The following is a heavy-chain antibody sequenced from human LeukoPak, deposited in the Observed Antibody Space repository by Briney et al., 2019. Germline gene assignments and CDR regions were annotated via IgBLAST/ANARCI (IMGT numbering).Heavy chain of an antibody. D-gene: IGHD4-17*01. CDR2: INPSGGST. CDR1: VYTFTSYL. CDR3: ARDSADYGDYDY. V-gene: IGHV1-46*01. Sequence: ASVKVSCKASVYTFTSYLMLWVRQAPGQGRNWMGIINPSGGSTSYAQKFQGRVTMTRDTSTSTVYMELSSLRSEDTAVYCCARDSADYGDYDYWGEGTLVTVSS. J-gene: IGHJ4*02.